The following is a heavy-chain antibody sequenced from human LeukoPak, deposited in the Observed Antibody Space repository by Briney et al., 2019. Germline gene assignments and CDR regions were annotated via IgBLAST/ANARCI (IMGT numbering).Heavy chain of an antibody. V-gene: IGHV1-2*02. Sequence: ASVKVSCKASGYTFTGYYMHWVRQAPGQGLEWMGWINPNSGGTNYAQKFQGRVTMTRDTSISTAYMELSRLRSDDTAVYYCARVGIAGGGDFDYWGQGTLVTVSS. CDR2: INPNSGGT. CDR3: ARVGIAGGGDFDY. J-gene: IGHJ4*02. CDR1: GYTFTGYY. D-gene: IGHD6-13*01.